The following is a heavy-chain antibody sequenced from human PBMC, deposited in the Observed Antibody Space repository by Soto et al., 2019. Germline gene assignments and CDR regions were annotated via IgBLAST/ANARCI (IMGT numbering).Heavy chain of an antibody. CDR1: GGTFSSYC. J-gene: IGHJ4*02. CDR3: ARALAYYDSSGYYPNFDC. CDR2: IIPIFGTA. V-gene: IGHV1-69*13. D-gene: IGHD3-22*01. Sequence: SVKVSCKASGGTFSSYCVSWVRQAPGQGLEWMGGIIPIFGTANYAQKFQGRVTITADESTSTAYMELSSLRSEDTAVYYCARALAYYDSSGYYPNFDCWGQGTLVTVSS.